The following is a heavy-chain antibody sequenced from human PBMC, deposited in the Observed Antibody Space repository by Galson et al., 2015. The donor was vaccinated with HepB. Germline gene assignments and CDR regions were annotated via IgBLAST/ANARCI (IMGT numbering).Heavy chain of an antibody. V-gene: IGHV1-69*13. CDR3: ARDNGYNYNYYYYMDV. CDR2: IIPIFGTA. J-gene: IGHJ6*03. Sequence: SVKVSCKASGGTFSSYAISWVRQAPGQGLEWMGGIIPIFGTANYAQKFQGRVTITADESTSTAYMELSSLRSEDTAVYYCARDNGYNYNYYYYMDVWGKGTTVTVSS. D-gene: IGHD5-24*01. CDR1: GGTFSSYA.